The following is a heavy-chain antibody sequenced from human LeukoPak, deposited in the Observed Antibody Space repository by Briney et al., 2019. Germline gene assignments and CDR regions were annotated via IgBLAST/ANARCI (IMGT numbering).Heavy chain of an antibody. CDR3: ARTPPYYDILTGYYPNFDY. V-gene: IGHV5-51*01. CDR1: GFSFTSYW. D-gene: IGHD3-9*01. J-gene: IGHJ4*02. Sequence: GESLKISCQGSGFSFTSYWIGWVRPMPGKGLEWMGITYPGDYDTRYSPSFQGQVTISADKSISTAYLQWSSLKASDTAMYYCARTPPYYDILTGYYPNFDYWGQGTLVTVSS. CDR2: TYPGDYDT.